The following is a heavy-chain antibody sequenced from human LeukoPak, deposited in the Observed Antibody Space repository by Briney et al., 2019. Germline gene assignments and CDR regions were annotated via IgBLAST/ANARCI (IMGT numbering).Heavy chain of an antibody. Sequence: GGSLRLSCTASGFIFSNYWMTWVRQAPGKGLEWVAQINQDGSKEYYIDSVKARFSISRDNARNSLSLQMNSLRAKDTAVYYCVRDGGVSGYDLLDYWGQGTLVTVSP. CDR1: GFIFSNYW. CDR3: VRDGGVSGYDLLDY. D-gene: IGHD5-12*01. V-gene: IGHV3-7*01. J-gene: IGHJ4*02. CDR2: INQDGSKE.